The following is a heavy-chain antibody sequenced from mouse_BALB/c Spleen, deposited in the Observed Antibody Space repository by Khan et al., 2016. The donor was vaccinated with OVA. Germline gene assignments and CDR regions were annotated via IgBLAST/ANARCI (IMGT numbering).Heavy chain of an antibody. Sequence: QVQLKQSGPGLVQPSQSLSITCTVSGFSLTNYGVHWIRQSPGRGLEWLGLIWSVGNTDYNAAFISRLTISKDNTKSQVFFKMNSLQVDDTAIDYWARKRGVHYNMDFWGQGISVTVSS. CDR3: ARKRGVHYNMDF. CDR1: GFSLTNYG. CDR2: IWSVGNT. V-gene: IGHV2-2*01. J-gene: IGHJ4*01.